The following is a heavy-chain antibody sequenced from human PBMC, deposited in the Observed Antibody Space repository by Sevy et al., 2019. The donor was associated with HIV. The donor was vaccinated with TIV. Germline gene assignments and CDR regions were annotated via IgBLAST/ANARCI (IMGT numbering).Heavy chain of an antibody. CDR2: IYYSGST. Sequence: SETLSLTCTVSGDSISNNDYYWAWIRQPLGKGLDWIGSIYYSGSTYYTPSLKSRVTISVDTSKNQFSLKLRSVTAADTAVYYCAREGPRIAQFDYWGQGTLVTVSS. V-gene: IGHV4-39*02. CDR1: GDSISNNDYY. D-gene: IGHD6-13*01. J-gene: IGHJ4*02. CDR3: AREGPRIAQFDY.